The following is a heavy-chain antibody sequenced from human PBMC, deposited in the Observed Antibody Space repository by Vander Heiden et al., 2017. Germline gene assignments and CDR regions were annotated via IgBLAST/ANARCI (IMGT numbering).Heavy chain of an antibody. Sequence: EVQLLESGGGLVQPGGSLSLSCAASGFTFSSYAMGWVRQAPGKGLEWVSAISGSGGSTYYADSVKGRFTISRDNSKNTLYLQMNSLRAEDTAVYYCAKMGITIFGVDYYFDYWGQGTLVTVSS. V-gene: IGHV3-23*01. CDR2: ISGSGGST. CDR1: GFTFSSYA. D-gene: IGHD3-3*01. J-gene: IGHJ4*02. CDR3: AKMGITIFGVDYYFDY.